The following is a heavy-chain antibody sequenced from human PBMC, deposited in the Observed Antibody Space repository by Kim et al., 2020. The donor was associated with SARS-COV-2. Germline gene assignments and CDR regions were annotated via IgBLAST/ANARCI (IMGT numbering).Heavy chain of an antibody. D-gene: IGHD5-18*01. CDR1: GGSISSSNW. V-gene: IGHV4-4*02. CDR3: EREDSYGYSFDY. J-gene: IGHJ4*02. Sequence: SETLSLTCAVSGGSISSSNWWSWVRQPPGKGLEWVGEIYHSGTTNYNPSLKSRATISVKKSKNQSSLKLCAVTAADTAVYYCEREDSYGYSFDYWGQGTL. CDR2: IYHSGTT.